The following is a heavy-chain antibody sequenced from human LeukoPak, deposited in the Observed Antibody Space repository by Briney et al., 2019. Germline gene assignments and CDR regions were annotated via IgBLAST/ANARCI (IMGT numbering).Heavy chain of an antibody. Sequence: SETLSLTCTVSGGSISSGGYYWSWIRQRPAKGLEWIGYIYYSGSTYYNPSLKSRVTISVDTSKNQFSLKLSSVTAADTAVYYCAREPNNYYYDRSGLHAFDIWGQGTMVTVSS. CDR2: IYYSGST. V-gene: IGHV4-31*03. J-gene: IGHJ3*02. CDR1: GGSISSGGYY. CDR3: AREPNNYYYDRSGLHAFDI. D-gene: IGHD3-22*01.